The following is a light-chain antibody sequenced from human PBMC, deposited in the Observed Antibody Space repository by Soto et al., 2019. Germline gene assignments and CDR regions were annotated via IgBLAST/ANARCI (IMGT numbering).Light chain of an antibody. CDR2: EVT. V-gene: IGLV2-23*02. Sequence: QSALTQPASVSGSPGQSITISCTGTSSDVGSHNFVSWYQQRPGKAPKLMIFEVTKRPSGVSSRFSASKSGNTASLTISGVQAEDEADYYCCSSAGTPTWVFGGGTKLTVL. CDR1: SSDVGSHNF. J-gene: IGLJ2*01. CDR3: CSSAGTPTWV.